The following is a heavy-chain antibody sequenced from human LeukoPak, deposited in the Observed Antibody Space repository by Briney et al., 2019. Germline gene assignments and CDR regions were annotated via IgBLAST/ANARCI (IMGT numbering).Heavy chain of an antibody. V-gene: IGHV1-69*13. D-gene: IGHD6-13*01. J-gene: IGHJ4*02. CDR3: ARGSASNWPVDI. CDR2: IMPVFGTP. Sequence: ASVKVSCKASGYTFTSYGISWVRQAPGQGLEWMGGIMPVFGTPNYAQEFQGRVTITADDSTSTAYMELSSLRSDDTAVYYCARGSASNWPVDIWGQGTLVIVSS. CDR1: GYTFTSYG.